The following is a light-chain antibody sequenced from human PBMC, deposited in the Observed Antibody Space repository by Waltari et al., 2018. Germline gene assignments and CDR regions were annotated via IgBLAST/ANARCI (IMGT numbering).Light chain of an antibody. CDR3: QQRSSWPPT. Sequence: DIVLTPSPATLSLSPGERATPPCTARQSVRRNLAWYQQKPGQAPRLLHYDASNRATGIPARFSGSGSGTDFTLTISSLEPEDFAVYYCQQRSSWPPTFGQGTRLEIK. V-gene: IGKV3-11*01. CDR2: DAS. J-gene: IGKJ5*01. CDR1: QSVRRN.